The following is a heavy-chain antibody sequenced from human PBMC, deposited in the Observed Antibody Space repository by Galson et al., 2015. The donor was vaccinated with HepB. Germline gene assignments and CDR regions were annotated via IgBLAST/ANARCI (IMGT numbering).Heavy chain of an antibody. D-gene: IGHD3-9*01. Sequence: LRLSCAASGFTVSSNYMSWVRQAPGKGLEWVSVIYSGGSTYYADSVKGRFTISRDNSKNTLYLQMNSLRAEDTAVYYCARDQHYDICPDVWGQGTTVTVSS. J-gene: IGHJ6*02. CDR1: GFTVSSNY. CDR3: ARDQHYDICPDV. CDR2: IYSGGST. V-gene: IGHV3-66*02.